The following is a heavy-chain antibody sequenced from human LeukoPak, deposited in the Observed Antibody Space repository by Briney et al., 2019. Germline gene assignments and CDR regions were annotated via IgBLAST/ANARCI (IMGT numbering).Heavy chain of an antibody. CDR3: ARGPNSNWSGLDF. Sequence: GGSLRLSCTASGFSFSGHWVHWARQLPGKGLVWVSRISPTGSTTSYADSVKGRFTVSRDNAKNTLYLQVNNLRAEDTAVYYCARGPNSNWSGLDFWGQGTLLTVSS. J-gene: IGHJ4*02. CDR2: ISPTGSTT. D-gene: IGHD6-6*01. V-gene: IGHV3-74*01. CDR1: GFSFSGHW.